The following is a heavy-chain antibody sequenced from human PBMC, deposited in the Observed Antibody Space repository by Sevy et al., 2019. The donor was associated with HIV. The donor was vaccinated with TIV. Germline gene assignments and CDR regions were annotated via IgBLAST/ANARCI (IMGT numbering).Heavy chain of an antibody. J-gene: IGHJ6*02. CDR2: IYPGDSDT. CDR3: ASSLGNYYYYYGMDV. V-gene: IGHV5-51*01. D-gene: IGHD3-16*01. CDR1: EYSFTSYW. Sequence: GESLKISCKGSEYSFTSYWIGWVRQMPGKGLEWMGIIYPGDSDTRYIPSFQGQVTISADKSISTAYLQWSSLKASDTAMYYCASSLGNYYYYYGMDVWGQGTTVTVSS.